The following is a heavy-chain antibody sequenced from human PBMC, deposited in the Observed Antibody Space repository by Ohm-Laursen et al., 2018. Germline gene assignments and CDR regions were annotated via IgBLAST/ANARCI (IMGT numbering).Heavy chain of an antibody. Sequence: SLRLSCSASGFTFSSYWMSWVRQAPGKGLEWVANIKQDGSEKYYVNSVKGRFTISRDNAKNSLYLQMNSLRAEDMAVYYCFGGPTWDIWGQGAMVTVSS. CDR1: GFTFSSYW. CDR2: IKQDGSEK. V-gene: IGHV3-7*01. D-gene: IGHD3-16*01. CDR3: FGGPTWDI. J-gene: IGHJ3*02.